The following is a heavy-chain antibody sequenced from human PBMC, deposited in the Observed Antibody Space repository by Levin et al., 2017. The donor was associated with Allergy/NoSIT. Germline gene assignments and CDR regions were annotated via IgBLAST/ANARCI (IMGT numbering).Heavy chain of an antibody. D-gene: IGHD6-6*01. J-gene: IGHJ4*02. CDR3: AKDSHSSSSELVDS. Sequence: GGSLRLSCAASGFTFDDYAMHWVRQAPGKGLEWVSGISWNSGSIGYADSVKGRFTISRDNAKNSLYLQMNSLRAEDTALYYCAKDSHSSSSELVDSWGQGTLVTVSS. CDR2: ISWNSGSI. CDR1: GFTFDDYA. V-gene: IGHV3-9*01.